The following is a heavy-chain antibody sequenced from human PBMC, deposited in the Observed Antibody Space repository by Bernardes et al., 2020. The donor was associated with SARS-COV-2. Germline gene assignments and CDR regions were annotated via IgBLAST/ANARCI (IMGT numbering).Heavy chain of an antibody. CDR2: IRSDTTTK. CDR1: GFTFSEYP. CDR3: AKDSKWELRPEGSDY. J-gene: IGHJ4*02. D-gene: IGHD1-26*01. V-gene: IGHV3-23*03. Sequence: GGSLRLSCVASGFTFSEYPMNWVRQGPEKGLEWVSHIRSDTTTKSYADSVKGRFTISRDNSKNTLYLQMNSLRAEDTAVYYCAKDSKWELRPEGSDYWGQGTLVTVSS.